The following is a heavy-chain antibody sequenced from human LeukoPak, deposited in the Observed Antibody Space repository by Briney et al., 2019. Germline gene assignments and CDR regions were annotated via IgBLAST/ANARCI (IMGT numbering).Heavy chain of an antibody. V-gene: IGHV5-51*01. CDR2: IYPADSDT. Sequence: GESLKISCKGSGYSFASNWIGWVRQMPGKGLEWMGSIYPADSDTRYSPSFQGQVTISADKSISTAYLQWSSLKAPDTAIYYCARNYDILTGYYPFDHWGQGTLVTVSS. CDR3: ARNYDILTGYYPFDH. D-gene: IGHD3-9*01. CDR1: GYSFASNW. J-gene: IGHJ5*02.